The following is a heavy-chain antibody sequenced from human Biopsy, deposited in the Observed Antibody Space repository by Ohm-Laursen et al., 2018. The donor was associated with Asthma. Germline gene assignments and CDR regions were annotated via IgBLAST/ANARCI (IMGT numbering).Heavy chain of an antibody. CDR3: ARKAGSCISRTCYSLDF. CDR1: GGTFNTYV. J-gene: IGHJ4*02. V-gene: IGHV1-69*01. D-gene: IGHD2-2*01. Sequence: GSSGKVSCKSLGGTFNTYVIGWVRQAPGQGLEWMGGINSVFGTTTYPQKSQDRVTITADDSTSTVYMELSSLRSEDTAVYYCARKAGSCISRTCYSLDFWGQGTLVTVSS. CDR2: INSVFGTT.